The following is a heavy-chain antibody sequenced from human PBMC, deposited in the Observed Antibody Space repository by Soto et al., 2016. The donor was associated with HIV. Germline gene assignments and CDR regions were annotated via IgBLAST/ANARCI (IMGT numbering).Heavy chain of an antibody. Sequence: EVQLVESGGGVVQPGGSLRLSCAASGFTFDDYAMHWVRQAPGKGLEWVSLISGDGGSTYYADSVKGRFTISRDNSKNSLYLQMNSLRTEDTALYYCAKDRGDSSGWYPRWFDPWGPGNPGHRLL. V-gene: IGHV3-43*02. CDR1: GFTFDDYA. CDR3: AKDRGDSSGWYPRWFDP. J-gene: IGHJ5*02. CDR2: ISGDGGST. D-gene: IGHD6-19*01.